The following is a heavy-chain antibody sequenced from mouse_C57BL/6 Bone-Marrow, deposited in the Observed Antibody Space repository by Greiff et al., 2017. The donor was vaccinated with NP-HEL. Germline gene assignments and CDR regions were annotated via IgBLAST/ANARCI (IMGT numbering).Heavy chain of an antibody. CDR3: ARSLYGNYAMDY. V-gene: IGHV7-3*01. D-gene: IGHD2-1*01. Sequence: DVMLVESGGGLVQPGGSLSLSCAASGFTFTDYYMSWVRQPPGKALEWLGFIRNKANGYTTEYSASVKGRFTISRDNSQSILYLQMNALRAEDSATYYCARSLYGNYAMDYWGQGTSVTVSS. CDR1: GFTFTDYY. J-gene: IGHJ4*01. CDR2: IRNKANGYTT.